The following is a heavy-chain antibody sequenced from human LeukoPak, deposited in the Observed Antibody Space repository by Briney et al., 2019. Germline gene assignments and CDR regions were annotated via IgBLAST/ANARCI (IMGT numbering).Heavy chain of an antibody. CDR2: MSYDGNIK. CDR1: GFTFSSCA. V-gene: IGHV3-30*18. D-gene: IGHD3-22*01. J-gene: IGHJ4*02. CDR3: AKDQGLIRNYFDF. Sequence: PGRSLRLSCAASGFTFSSCAMHWVRQAPGEGLEWVAVMSYDGNIKFYADSVKGRFTISRDISKKTLYLQMNSLRPEDTAVYYCAKDQGLIRNYFDFWGQGTLVTVSS.